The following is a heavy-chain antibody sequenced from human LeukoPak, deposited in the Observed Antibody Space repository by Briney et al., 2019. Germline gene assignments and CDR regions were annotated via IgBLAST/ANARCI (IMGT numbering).Heavy chain of an antibody. J-gene: IGHJ4*02. CDR3: AKGYGSGSYLENLFDY. CDR1: GFTFSSYG. CDR2: IRYDGSNK. D-gene: IGHD3-10*01. V-gene: IGHV3-30*02. Sequence: GGSLRLSCAASGFTFSSYGMHWVRQAPGKGLEWVAFIRYDGSNKYYADSVKGRFTISRDNSKNTLYLQMNSLRAEDTAVYYCAKGYGSGSYLENLFDYWGQGTLVTVSS.